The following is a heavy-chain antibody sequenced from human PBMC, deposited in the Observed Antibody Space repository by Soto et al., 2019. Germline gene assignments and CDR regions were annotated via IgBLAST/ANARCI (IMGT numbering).Heavy chain of an antibody. J-gene: IGHJ6*03. CDR3: ARSYEGYCSSTSCQTGYYYYYYMDV. CDR2: INSDGSST. D-gene: IGHD2-2*01. Sequence: EVQLVESGGGLVQPGGSLRLSCAASGFTFSSYWMHWVRQAPGKGLVWVSRINSDGSSTSYADSVKGRFTISRDNAKNTLYLQMNSLRAEDTAVYYCARSYEGYCSSTSCQTGYYYYYYMDVWGKGTTVTVSS. CDR1: GFTFSSYW. V-gene: IGHV3-74*01.